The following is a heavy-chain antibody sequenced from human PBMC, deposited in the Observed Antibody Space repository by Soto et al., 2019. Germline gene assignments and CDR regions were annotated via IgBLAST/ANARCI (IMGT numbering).Heavy chain of an antibody. CDR3: AKVGSHIGSPSRAIDI. D-gene: IGHD1-26*01. V-gene: IGHV3-23*01. Sequence: PGGSLRLSCAASGFTFISYGMNWVRRAPGKGLEWVSAISGTGDRTYYADSVKGRFTISRDNSKNTLYLQMNSLRAEDTAVFFCAKVGSHIGSPSRAIDICCQGTTVTVSS. J-gene: IGHJ3*02. CDR2: ISGTGDRT. CDR1: GFTFISYG.